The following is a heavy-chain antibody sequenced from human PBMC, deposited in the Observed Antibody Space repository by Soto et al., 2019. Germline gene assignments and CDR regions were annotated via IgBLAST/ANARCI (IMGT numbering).Heavy chain of an antibody. D-gene: IGHD2-15*01. CDR2: ISWNSGSI. Sequence: GGSLGLSCAASGFTFDDYAMHWVRQAPGKGLEWVSGISWNSGSIGYADSVKGRFTISRDNAKNSLYLQMNSLRAEDTALYYWAKGVAATPAAFDTWCQGTTVTVAS. J-gene: IGHJ3*02. V-gene: IGHV3-9*01. CDR1: GFTFDDYA. CDR3: AKGVAATPAAFDT.